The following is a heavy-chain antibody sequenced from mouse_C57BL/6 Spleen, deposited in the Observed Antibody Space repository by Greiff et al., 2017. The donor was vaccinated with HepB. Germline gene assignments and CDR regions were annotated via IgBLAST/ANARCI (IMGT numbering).Heavy chain of an antibody. J-gene: IGHJ4*01. D-gene: IGHD2-1*01. CDR3: AREASYDGNYRAMDY. CDR2: INPGSGGT. CDR1: GYAFTTYL. V-gene: IGHV1-54*01. Sequence: VQLQQSGAELVRPGTSVKVSCKASGYAFTTYLIEWVKQRPGQGLEWIGVINPGSGGTNYNEKFKGKATLTADKSSSTAYMQLSSLTSEDSAVYCCAREASYDGNYRAMDYWGQGTSVTVSS.